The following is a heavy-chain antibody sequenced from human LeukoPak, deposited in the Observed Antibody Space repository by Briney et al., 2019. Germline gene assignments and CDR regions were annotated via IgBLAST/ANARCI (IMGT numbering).Heavy chain of an antibody. V-gene: IGHV3-7*04. D-gene: IGHD3-10*01. CDR3: ARVRGGYYFDY. CDR2: IKQNGGEK. Sequence: GGSLRLSCTGSGFTFGDYAMNWVRQAPGKGLEWVANIKQNGGEKYYVDSVKGRFTISRDNAKNSLYLQMNSLRAEDTALYYCARVRGGYYFDYWGQGTLVTVSS. CDR1: GFTFGDYA. J-gene: IGHJ4*02.